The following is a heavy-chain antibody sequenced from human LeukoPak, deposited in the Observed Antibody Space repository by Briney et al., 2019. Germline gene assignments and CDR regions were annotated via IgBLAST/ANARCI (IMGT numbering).Heavy chain of an antibody. J-gene: IGHJ1*01. D-gene: IGHD1-26*01. CDR2: INPSGGST. V-gene: IGHV1-46*01. Sequence: ASVKVSCKASGYTFTSYYMHWVRQAPGQGLEWMGIINPSGGSTSYAQKFQGRVTMTRDTSTSTVYMELSSLRSEDTAVYYCARGGGTEWELPPAGYFQHWGQGTLVTVSS. CDR3: ARGGGTEWELPPAGYFQH. CDR1: GYTFTSYY.